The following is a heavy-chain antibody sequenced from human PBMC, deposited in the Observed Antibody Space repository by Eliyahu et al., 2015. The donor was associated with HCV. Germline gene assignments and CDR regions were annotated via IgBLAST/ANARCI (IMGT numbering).Heavy chain of an antibody. J-gene: IGHJ4*02. D-gene: IGHD2-15*01. CDR1: GFKFHDYA. Sequence: EVQLVESGGDLVQPGRSLRLSCAASGFKFHDYAMHWVRQVPGKGLQWVSGITWNSGTIDYADSVKGRFTISRDNAKNSLYLQMHSLRAEDTAFYYCARATSFCSGPSCYLYYFDFWGQGTLVTVSS. CDR2: ITWNSGTI. CDR3: ARATSFCSGPSCYLYYFDF. V-gene: IGHV3-9*01.